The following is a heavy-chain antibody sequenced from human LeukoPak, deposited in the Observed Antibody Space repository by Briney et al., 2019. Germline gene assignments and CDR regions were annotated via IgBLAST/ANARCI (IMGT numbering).Heavy chain of an antibody. J-gene: IGHJ6*02. CDR3: ARDSTSYDFWSGYWEANYYYYGMDV. CDR2: IYSGGST. D-gene: IGHD3-3*01. Sequence: GGSLRLFCAASGFTVSSNYMSWVRQAPGKGLEWVSVIYSGGSTYYADSVKGRFTISRDNAKNSLYLQMNSLRAEDTAVYYCARDSTSYDFWSGYWEANYYYYGMDVWGQGTTVTVSS. CDR1: GFTVSSNY. V-gene: IGHV3-53*01.